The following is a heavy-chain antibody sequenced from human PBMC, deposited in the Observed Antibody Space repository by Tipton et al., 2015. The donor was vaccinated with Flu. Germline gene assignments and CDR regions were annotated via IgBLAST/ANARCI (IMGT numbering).Heavy chain of an antibody. Sequence: QLVQSGAEVKKPGESLKISCKGSGYSFTSYWIGWVRQMPGKGLEWMGIIYPGDSDTRYSPSFQGQVTISADKSISTAYLQWSSRKASDTAMYYCARVGSWFGELLSVYYCYYGMDVWGQGTPVTVSS. CDR1: GYSFTSYW. CDR3: ARVGSWFGELLSVYYCYYGMDV. CDR2: IYPGDSDT. D-gene: IGHD3-10*01. J-gene: IGHJ6*02. V-gene: IGHV5-51*01.